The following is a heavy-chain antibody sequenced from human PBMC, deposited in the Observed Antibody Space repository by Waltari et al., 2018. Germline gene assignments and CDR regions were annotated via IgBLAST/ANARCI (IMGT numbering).Heavy chain of an antibody. D-gene: IGHD5-18*01. CDR1: GGSISSGSYY. J-gene: IGHJ2*01. Sequence: QVQLQESGPGLVKPSQTLSLTCTVSGGSISSGSYYWSWIRQPAGKGLEWIGRIYTSGSTNYNPSLKSRVTISVDTSKNQFSLKLSSVTAADTAVYYCARLYSSGGWYFDLWGRGTLVTVSS. V-gene: IGHV4-61*02. CDR2: IYTSGST. CDR3: ARLYSSGGWYFDL.